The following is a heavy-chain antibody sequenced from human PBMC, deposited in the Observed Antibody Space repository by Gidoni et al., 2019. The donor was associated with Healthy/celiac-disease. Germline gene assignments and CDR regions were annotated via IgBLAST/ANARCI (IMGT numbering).Heavy chain of an antibody. D-gene: IGHD3-9*01. V-gene: IGHV3-66*01. J-gene: IGHJ3*02. CDR1: GFTVSSNY. CDR3: ARDEKVVLRYPDAFDI. Sequence: EVQLVESGGGLVQPGGSLRLSCAASGFTVSSNYMSWVRQAPGKGLEWVSVIYSGGSTYYADSVKGRFTISRDNSKNTLYLQMNSLRAEDTAVYYCARDEKVVLRYPDAFDIWGQGTMVTVSS. CDR2: IYSGGST.